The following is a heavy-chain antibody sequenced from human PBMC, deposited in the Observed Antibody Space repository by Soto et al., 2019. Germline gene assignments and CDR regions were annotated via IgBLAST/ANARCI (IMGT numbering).Heavy chain of an antibody. CDR3: TSLYYGH. D-gene: IGHD3-16*02. CDR2: IKSKTDVGTT. Sequence: WGSLRLSCAASEFTFTYAWMSWVRQAPGKGLEWVGRIKSKTDVGTTDYAAPVKGRFTISRDESQNTLYLQMNSLKTEDTAVYYCTSLYYGHWGQGTLVTVSA. V-gene: IGHV3-15*01. CDR1: EFTFTYAW. J-gene: IGHJ4*02.